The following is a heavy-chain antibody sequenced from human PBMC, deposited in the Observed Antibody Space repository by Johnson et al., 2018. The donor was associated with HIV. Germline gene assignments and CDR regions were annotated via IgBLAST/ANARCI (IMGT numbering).Heavy chain of an antibody. CDR1: GFIFSDYY. D-gene: IGHD3-10*02. V-gene: IGHV3-30*18. CDR3: AKGRYVQQLADVFDI. J-gene: IGHJ3*02. CDR2: ISYDGSNK. Sequence: QVQLVESGVGLVKPGGSLRLSCVASGFIFSDYYMSWIRQAPGKGLEWVAVISYDGSNKYNVHFTKGRFTISRDNSKDILYLQMNSLRPEDTAVFYCAKGRYVQQLADVFDIWGQGTMVTVSS.